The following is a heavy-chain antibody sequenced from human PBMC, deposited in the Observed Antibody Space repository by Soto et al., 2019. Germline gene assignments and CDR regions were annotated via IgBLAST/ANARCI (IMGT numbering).Heavy chain of an antibody. J-gene: IGHJ5*02. V-gene: IGHV4-39*01. CDR2: VYYSGTT. CDR3: AREYYDSNGFPLFEP. CDR1: GGSITSSSYR. Sequence: TSETLSLTCTVSGGSITSSSYRWAWIRQSPGKGLEWIGSVYYSGTTKYNSSLKSRVTILVDTSKIQFSLKLTSVTAADTALYYCAREYYDSNGFPLFEPWGQGTLVTVSS. D-gene: IGHD3-22*01.